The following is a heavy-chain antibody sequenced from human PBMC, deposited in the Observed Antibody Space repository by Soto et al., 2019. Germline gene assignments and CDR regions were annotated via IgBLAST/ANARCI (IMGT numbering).Heavy chain of an antibody. J-gene: IGHJ5*02. CDR3: ERGVGSGSYYNQYNWFDP. Sequence: QVQLVQSGGEVKKPGASVKVSCKASGYTFTNYGISWVRQAPGQGLEWMGWINVYNGNTKYAQKVQGRVTMTTDTSASTDYMELRRLRSDDTAVYYCERGVGSGSYYNQYNWFDPWGQGTLVTVSS. CDR1: GYTFTNYG. D-gene: IGHD3-10*01. CDR2: INVYNGNT. V-gene: IGHV1-18*01.